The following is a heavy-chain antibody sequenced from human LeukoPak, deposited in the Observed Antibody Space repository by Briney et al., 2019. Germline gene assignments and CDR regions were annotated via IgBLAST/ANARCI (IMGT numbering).Heavy chain of an antibody. CDR3: AREGASWYDSSGYYVGYFQH. V-gene: IGHV1-2*02. J-gene: IGHJ1*01. CDR1: GYTFTGFH. CDR2: INPNSGGT. D-gene: IGHD3-22*01. Sequence: ASVKASCKASGYTFTGFHMHWVRQAPGQGLEWMGWINPNSGGTNYAQKFQGRVTMTRDTSISTVYMELSSLRSEDTAVYYCAREGASWYDSSGYYVGYFQHWGQGTLVTVSS.